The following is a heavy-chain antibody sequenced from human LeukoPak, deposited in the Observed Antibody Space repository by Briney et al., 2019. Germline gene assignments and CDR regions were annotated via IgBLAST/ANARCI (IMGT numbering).Heavy chain of an antibody. V-gene: IGHV3-74*01. D-gene: IGHD2-2*01. J-gene: IGHJ4*02. CDR2: LDTDGSDT. Sequence: TGGSLRLSCAASGFTFSSYWMHWVRQAPGKGLVWVSRLDTDGSDTSYADSVKGRFTISRDNAKNTLYLQMNNLRAEDTAMYYCARDRYPAAREFDYWGQGTLVTVSS. CDR1: GFTFSSYW. CDR3: ARDRYPAAREFDY.